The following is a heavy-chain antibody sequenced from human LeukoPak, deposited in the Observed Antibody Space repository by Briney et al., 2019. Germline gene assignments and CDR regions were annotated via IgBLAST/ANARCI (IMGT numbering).Heavy chain of an antibody. Sequence: GGSLRLSCAASGFTFSNYGMHWVRQAPGKGLEWVAVIWYDGSNKYYADSVKGRFSISRDNSKNSMYLQMNSLRAEDTAVYYWARDKTTWDGMDVWGQGTTVTVSS. CDR3: ARDKTTWDGMDV. V-gene: IGHV3-33*01. CDR1: GFTFSNYG. J-gene: IGHJ6*02. CDR2: IWYDGSNK. D-gene: IGHD4-17*01.